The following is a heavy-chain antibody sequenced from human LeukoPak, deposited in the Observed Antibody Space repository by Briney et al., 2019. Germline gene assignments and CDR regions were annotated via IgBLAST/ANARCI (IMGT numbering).Heavy chain of an antibody. V-gene: IGHV4-59*12. D-gene: IGHD5-18*01. CDR2: ISYSGST. CDR1: GGSINSYF. J-gene: IGHJ4*02. Sequence: SETLSLTCTVSGGSINSYFRSWIRQPPGKGLEWIGYISYSGSTTYNPSLKSRVTISVDTSKNQFSLKLSSVTAADTAVYYCARFRGDSALVGNYWGQGTLVTVSS. CDR3: ARFRGDSALVGNY.